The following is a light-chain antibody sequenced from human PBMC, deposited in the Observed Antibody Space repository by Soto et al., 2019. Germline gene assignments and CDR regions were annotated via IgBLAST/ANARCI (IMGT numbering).Light chain of an antibody. CDR1: SSDVGGYNY. Sequence: QPALTHPASVSGSPGQSITISCTGTSSDVGGYNYVSWYQQYPGKAPKLMIYEVNNRPSGVSNRFSGSKSGNTASLNISRLQAEDEADYYCSSHTNSSPYVFGTGTKVT. J-gene: IGLJ1*01. V-gene: IGLV2-14*01. CDR2: EVN. CDR3: SSHTNSSPYV.